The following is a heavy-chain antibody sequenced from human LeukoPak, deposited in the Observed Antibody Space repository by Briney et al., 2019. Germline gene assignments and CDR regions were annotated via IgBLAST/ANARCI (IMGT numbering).Heavy chain of an antibody. V-gene: IGHV3-23*01. CDR2: ISGSAETT. CDR1: GFTFSTYA. J-gene: IGHJ2*01. Sequence: GGSLRLSCAASGFTFSTYAMSWVRQTPEKGLQWVSVISGSAETTYIADSVKGRFTISRDNSKNTLYLQMNSLRAEDTAVYFCAKENWHFDLWGRGTLVTVSS. CDR3: AKENWHFDL.